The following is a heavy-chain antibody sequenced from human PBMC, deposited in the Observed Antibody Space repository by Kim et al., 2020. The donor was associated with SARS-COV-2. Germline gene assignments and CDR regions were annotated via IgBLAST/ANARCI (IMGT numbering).Heavy chain of an antibody. J-gene: IGHJ4*02. Sequence: SVKVSCKASGGTFSSYAISWVRQAPGQGLEWMGGIIPIFGTANYAQKFQGRVTITADKSTSTAYMELSSLTFEDTAVYFCSRSSLITTGFDYWGQGT. D-gene: IGHD3-3*01. CDR2: IIPIFGTA. CDR1: GGTFSSYA. V-gene: IGHV1-69*06. CDR3: SRSSLITTGFDY.